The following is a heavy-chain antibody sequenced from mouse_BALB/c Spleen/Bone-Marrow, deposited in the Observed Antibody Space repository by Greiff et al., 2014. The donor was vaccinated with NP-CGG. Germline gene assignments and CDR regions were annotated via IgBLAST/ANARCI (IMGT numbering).Heavy chain of an antibody. CDR2: IYPGDGDT. Sequence: QVQLQQSGAELARPGASVKLSCKASGYTFTSYWMQWVKQRPGQGLEWIGAIYPGDGDTRYTQKFKGKATLTADKSSSTAYMQLSCLASEDSAVYYCARDEHYFDYWGQGTPLTVSS. CDR3: ARDEHYFDY. CDR1: GYTFTSYW. V-gene: IGHV1-87*01. J-gene: IGHJ2*01.